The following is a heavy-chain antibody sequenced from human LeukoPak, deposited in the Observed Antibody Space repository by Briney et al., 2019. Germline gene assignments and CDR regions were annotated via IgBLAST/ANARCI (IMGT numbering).Heavy chain of an antibody. Sequence: PSETLSLTCAVYGGSFSGYYWSWIRQPPGEGLEWIGEINHSGSTNYNPSLKSRVTISVDTSKNQFSLKLSSVTAADTAVYYCARLTGGSGCYFDSWGRGPLVTV. D-gene: IGHD3-10*01. V-gene: IGHV4-34*01. CDR2: INHSGST. J-gene: IGHJ2*01. CDR1: GGSFSGYY. CDR3: ARLTGGSGCYFDS.